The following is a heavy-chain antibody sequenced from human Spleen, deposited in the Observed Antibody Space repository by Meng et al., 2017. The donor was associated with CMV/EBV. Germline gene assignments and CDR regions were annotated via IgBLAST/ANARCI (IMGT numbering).Heavy chain of an antibody. V-gene: IGHV3-15*01. J-gene: IGHJ6*02. CDR2: IKSKTDGGTT. Sequence: GESLKISCAASGFTFSNAWMSWVRQAPGKGLEWVGRIKSKTDGGTTDYAAPVKGRFTISRDDSKNTLYLQMNSLKTEDTAVYCCTTKVVPDYYYGMDVWGQGTTVTVSS. CDR3: TTKVVPDYYYGMDV. D-gene: IGHD2-2*01. CDR1: GFTFSNAW.